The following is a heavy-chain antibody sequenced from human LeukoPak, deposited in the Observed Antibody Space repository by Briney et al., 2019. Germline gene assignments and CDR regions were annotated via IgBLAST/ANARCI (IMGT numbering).Heavy chain of an antibody. Sequence: GGSLRLSCAASGFTFSSYSMNWVRQAPGKGLEWVSYISSSSSTIYYADSVKGRFTISRDNAKNSLYLQMNSLRAEDTAVYYCARELFLWLGESLKTNWFDPWGQGTLVTVSS. CDR1: GFTFSSYS. D-gene: IGHD3-10*01. V-gene: IGHV3-48*01. CDR3: ARELFLWLGESLKTNWFDP. J-gene: IGHJ5*02. CDR2: ISSSSSTI.